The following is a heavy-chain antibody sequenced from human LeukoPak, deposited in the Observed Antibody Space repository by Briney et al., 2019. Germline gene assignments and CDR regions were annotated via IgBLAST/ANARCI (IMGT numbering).Heavy chain of an antibody. CDR1: GGSISSSSYY. V-gene: IGHV4-39*07. J-gene: IGHJ3*02. D-gene: IGHD6-19*01. CDR2: INHSGST. Sequence: PSETLSLTCTVSGGSISSSSYYWSWIRQPPGKGLEWIGEINHSGSTNYNPSLKSRVIISEDTSKDQFSLKLRSVTAADTAVYYCARGIAVAGTKAFDIWGQGTMVTVSS. CDR3: ARGIAVAGTKAFDI.